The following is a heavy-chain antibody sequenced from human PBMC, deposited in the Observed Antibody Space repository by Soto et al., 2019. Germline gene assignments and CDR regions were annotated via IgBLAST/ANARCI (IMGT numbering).Heavy chain of an antibody. D-gene: IGHD2-15*01. CDR3: ARYRAASGDWFDP. Sequence: SETLSPTSTVSGGSISSYYLSWIRQPAGKGVEWIGRIYTSGSTNYNPSLKSRVTMSVDTSKNQFSLQLSSVTAADTAVYYCARYRAASGDWFDPWGQGTLVTVSS. V-gene: IGHV4-4*07. CDR2: IYTSGST. CDR1: GGSISSYY. J-gene: IGHJ5*02.